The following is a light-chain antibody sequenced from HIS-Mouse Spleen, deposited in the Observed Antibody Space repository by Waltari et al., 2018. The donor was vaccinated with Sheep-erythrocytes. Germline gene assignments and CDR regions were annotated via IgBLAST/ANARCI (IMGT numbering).Light chain of an antibody. Sequence: QSALTQPASVSGSPGQSITISCTGTSSDVGSYNLVSWYQQHPGKAPKLMIYEGSKRPSRVSNRFSGSTAGNTASLTISGLQAEDEADYYCCSYAGSSTPWVFGGGTKLTVL. J-gene: IGLJ3*02. CDR2: EGS. V-gene: IGLV2-23*01. CDR3: CSYAGSSTPWV. CDR1: SSDVGSYNL.